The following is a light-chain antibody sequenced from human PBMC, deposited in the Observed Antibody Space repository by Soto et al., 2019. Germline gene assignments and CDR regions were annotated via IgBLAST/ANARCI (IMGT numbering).Light chain of an antibody. V-gene: IGKV3-15*01. J-gene: IGKJ1*01. CDR1: QSVSSN. Sequence: ETVMTQSPATRSVSPGERATRSCRASQSVSSNLAWYQQKPGQAPRLLIYGASTRATGIPARFSGSGSGTEFTLTISSLQSEDFAVYYCQQYNNWPPWTFGQGTKVDIK. CDR3: QQYNNWPPWT. CDR2: GAS.